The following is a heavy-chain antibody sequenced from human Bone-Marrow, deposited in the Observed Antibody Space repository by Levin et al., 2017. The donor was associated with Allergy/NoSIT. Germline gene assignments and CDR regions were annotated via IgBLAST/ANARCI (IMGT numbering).Heavy chain of an antibody. Sequence: SCAASGFTFSSYAMHWVRQAPGKGLEWVAVISYDGSNKYYADSVKGRFTISRDNSKNTLYLQMNSLRAEDTAVYYCARDMQEWELLSPPLLIDYWGQGTLVTVSS. CDR2: ISYDGSNK. V-gene: IGHV3-30-3*01. J-gene: IGHJ4*02. CDR1: GFTFSSYA. CDR3: ARDMQEWELLSPPLLIDY. D-gene: IGHD1-26*01.